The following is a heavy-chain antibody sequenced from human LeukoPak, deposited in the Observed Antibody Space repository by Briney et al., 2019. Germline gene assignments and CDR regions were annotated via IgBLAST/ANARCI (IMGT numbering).Heavy chain of an antibody. CDR1: GGSIGTFY. CDR2: IYHRGSA. J-gene: IGHJ4*02. CDR3: ARGGTYYTSGSYLGY. D-gene: IGHD3-10*01. V-gene: IGHV4-59*01. Sequence: SETLSLTCTVSGGSIGTFYWSWIRQPPGKGLEWIGYIYHRGSATYNPSLKSRVAISLDTSKNQFSLKLSSVTAADTAVYYCARGGTYYTSGSYLGYWGQGTLVTVSS.